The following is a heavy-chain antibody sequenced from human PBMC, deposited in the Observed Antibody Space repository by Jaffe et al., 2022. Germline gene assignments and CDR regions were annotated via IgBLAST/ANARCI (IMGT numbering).Heavy chain of an antibody. J-gene: IGHJ4*02. CDR3: ARDPGPYFDY. D-gene: IGHD3-10*01. CDR2: IYTSGST. V-gene: IGHV4-61*02. CDR1: GGSISSGSYY. Sequence: QVQLQESGPGLVKPSQTLSLTCTVSGGSISSGSYYWSWIRQPAGKGLEWIGRIYTSGSTNYNPSLKSRVTISVDTSKNQFSLKLSSVTAADTAVYYCARDPGPYFDYWGQGTLVTVSS.